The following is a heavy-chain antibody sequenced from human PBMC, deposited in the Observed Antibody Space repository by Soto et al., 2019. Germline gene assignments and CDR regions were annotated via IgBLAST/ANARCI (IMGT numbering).Heavy chain of an antibody. CDR1: GYTFIEYF. CDR3: GRVGSGVYSPFDP. Sequence: VQLLQSGAEVKKPGASVKVSCETSGYTFIEYFIYWVRQTPGQGLEWLGLIHPGGGDTRYAQKFLGRLTMTRGTSTDTAYMELSSLKSEDTAVYYCGRVGSGVYSPFDPWGQGTLVSVSS. D-gene: IGHD3-10*01. V-gene: IGHV1-46*01. J-gene: IGHJ5*02. CDR2: IHPGGGDT.